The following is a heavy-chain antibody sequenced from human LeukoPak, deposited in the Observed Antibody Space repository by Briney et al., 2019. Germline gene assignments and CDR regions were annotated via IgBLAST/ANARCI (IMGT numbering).Heavy chain of an antibody. CDR3: AKISIITMARGAYF. Sequence: GGSLRLSCAASGFTFSSYGMHWVGQAPGKGLEWVAFISYDGSNKCYADTVKGRFPISRDNSKNTLYLQMNSLRAEDTAVYYCAKISIITMARGAYFWGQGTLVTVSS. D-gene: IGHD3-10*01. CDR2: ISYDGSNK. V-gene: IGHV3-30*18. CDR1: GFTFSSYG. J-gene: IGHJ4*02.